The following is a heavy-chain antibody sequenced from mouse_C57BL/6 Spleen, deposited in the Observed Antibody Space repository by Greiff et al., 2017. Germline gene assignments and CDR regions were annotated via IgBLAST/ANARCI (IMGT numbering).Heavy chain of an antibody. Sequence: EVKLMESGGGLVQPGGSMKLSCAASGFTFSDAWMDWVRQSPEKGLEWVAEIRNKANNHATYYAESVKGRFTISRDDSKSSVYLQMNSLRAEDTGIYYCTRHSLLRFPFAYWGQGTLVTVSA. CDR3: TRHSLLRFPFAY. D-gene: IGHD1-1*01. V-gene: IGHV6-6*01. CDR2: IRNKANNHAT. CDR1: GFTFSDAW. J-gene: IGHJ3*01.